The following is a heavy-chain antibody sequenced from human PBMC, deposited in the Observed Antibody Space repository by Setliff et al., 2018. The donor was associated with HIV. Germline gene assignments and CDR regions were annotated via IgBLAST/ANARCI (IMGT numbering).Heavy chain of an antibody. V-gene: IGHV2-5*02. CDR3: AHVNFFRTVYFGS. CDR1: GFTFATSGVG. J-gene: IGHJ4*02. Sequence: SGPTLVNPGPTLTLTCTFSGFTFATSGVGVAWIRQPPGEALEWLALIYWDEDTRYSPSLKDRLTITKDTSKDQVVLTMTNMDPLDTATYYCAHVNFFRTVYFGSWGQGTLVTVSS. CDR2: IYWDEDT.